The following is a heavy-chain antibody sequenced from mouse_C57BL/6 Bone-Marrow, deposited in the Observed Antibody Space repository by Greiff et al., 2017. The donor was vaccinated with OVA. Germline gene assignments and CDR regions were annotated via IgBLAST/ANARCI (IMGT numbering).Heavy chain of an antibody. CDR3: ARHPLGYGSSRYYAMDY. D-gene: IGHD1-1*01. V-gene: IGHV5-9*01. CDR2: ISGGGGNT. CDR1: GFTFSSYT. J-gene: IGHJ4*01. Sequence: DVHLVESGGGLVKPGGSLKLSCAASGFTFSSYTMSWVRQTPEKRLEWVATISGGGGNTYYPDSVKGRFTISRDNAKNTLYLQMSSLRSEDTALYYCARHPLGYGSSRYYAMDYWGQGTSVTVSS.